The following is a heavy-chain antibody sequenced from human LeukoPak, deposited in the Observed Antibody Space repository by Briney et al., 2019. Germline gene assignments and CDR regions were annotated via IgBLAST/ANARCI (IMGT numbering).Heavy chain of an antibody. Sequence: SETLSLTCTVSGYAITSGGFSWNWIRQPPGKGLEWIGCIYDRGPAYYNPSLKSRFTISVDRPKNQFFLNVTSLTAADTAAYYCARSRQASGLFNSWGQGTLVVVSS. CDR3: ARSRQASGLFNS. V-gene: IGHV4-30-2*01. CDR1: GYAITSGGFS. CDR2: IYDRGPA. D-gene: IGHD3-10*01. J-gene: IGHJ5*01.